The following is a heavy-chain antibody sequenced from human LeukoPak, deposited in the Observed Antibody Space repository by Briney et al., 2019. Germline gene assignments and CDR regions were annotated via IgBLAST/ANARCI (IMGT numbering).Heavy chain of an antibody. CDR1: GYTFTSYG. CDR3: ASGTGVANFDY. J-gene: IGHJ4*02. CDR2: ISAYNGNT. Sequence: AASVKVSCKASGYTFTSYGISWVRQAPGQGLEWMGWISAYNGNTNYAQKLQGRVTMTTDTSTSTAYMELRSLRAEDTAVYYCASGTGVANFDYWGQGTLVTVSS. D-gene: IGHD3-3*01. V-gene: IGHV1-18*04.